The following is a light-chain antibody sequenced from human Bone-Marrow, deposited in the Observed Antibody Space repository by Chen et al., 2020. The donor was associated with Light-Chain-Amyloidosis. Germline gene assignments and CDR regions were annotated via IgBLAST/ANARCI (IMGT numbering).Light chain of an antibody. Sequence: DVVMTPSPLSLPVTLGQPAYISCRSSQSLVYANGNTYLNWFQQRSGQSPRRLIYEVSKRDSGVPDRFSGSGSGTDFTLKISRVEAEDVVGVYYCMQGSQRPYTFCQGTKVEIK. V-gene: IGKV2-30*01. CDR3: MQGSQRPYT. CDR2: EVS. J-gene: IGKJ2*01. CDR1: QSLVYANGNTY.